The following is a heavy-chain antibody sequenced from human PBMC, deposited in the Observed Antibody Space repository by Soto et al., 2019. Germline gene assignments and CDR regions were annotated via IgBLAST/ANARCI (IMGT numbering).Heavy chain of an antibody. CDR1: GFTFRNYP. Sequence: GGSLRLSCAASGFTFRNYPMTWVRQAPGKGLDWVSTISGSGVDTYYPDSVKGRVTISRDNSKNTLYLQINSLRAEDTAVYYCAKGGLLPRANRWFWGQGTLVTVYS. D-gene: IGHD2-2*01. V-gene: IGHV3-23*01. CDR3: AKGGLLPRANRWF. J-gene: IGHJ4*02. CDR2: ISGSGVDT.